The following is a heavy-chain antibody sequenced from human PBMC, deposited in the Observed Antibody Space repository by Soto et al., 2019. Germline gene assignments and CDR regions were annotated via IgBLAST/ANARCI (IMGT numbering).Heavy chain of an antibody. CDR3: ASGPDSYDISGYFEP. J-gene: IGHJ5*02. CDR2: INHSGST. CDR1: GESFSGYY. D-gene: IGHD3-22*01. V-gene: IGHV4-34*01. Sequence: SETRSLTCAVYGESFSGYYWNWIRQPPGKGLEWIGKINHSGSTNYNPSLKSRVTIAVETSKNQFYLKLTSVTAADTAVYFCASGPDSYDISGYFEPWGQGTLVTVSS.